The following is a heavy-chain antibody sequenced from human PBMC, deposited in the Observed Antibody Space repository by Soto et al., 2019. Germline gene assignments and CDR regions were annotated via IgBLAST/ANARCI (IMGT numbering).Heavy chain of an antibody. Sequence: GGSLRLSCAASGFTFSSYSMNWVRQAPGKGLEWVSSISSSSSYIYYADSVKGRFTISRDNAKNSLYLQMNSLRAEDTAVYYCARDYGSYPHYGMDVWGQGTTVTVSS. CDR2: ISSSSSYI. J-gene: IGHJ6*02. D-gene: IGHD1-26*01. CDR3: ARDYGSYPHYGMDV. CDR1: GFTFSSYS. V-gene: IGHV3-21*01.